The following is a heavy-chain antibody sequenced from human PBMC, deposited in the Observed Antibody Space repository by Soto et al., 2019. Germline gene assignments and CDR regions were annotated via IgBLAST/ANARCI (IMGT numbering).Heavy chain of an antibody. CDR2: IHGGGST. V-gene: IGHV3-53*01. D-gene: IGHD3-16*01. CDR3: AGRLTTAASLDY. Sequence: VQLVESGGGLIQPGGSLRLSCAASGFSVSNNHMTWIRQTAGKGLELVSFIHGGGSTSYADSVKGRFTISRDNSQNTLYLQMDRLRAEDTAIYYCAGRLTTAASLDYWGQGTLVTFSS. J-gene: IGHJ4*02. CDR1: GFSVSNNH.